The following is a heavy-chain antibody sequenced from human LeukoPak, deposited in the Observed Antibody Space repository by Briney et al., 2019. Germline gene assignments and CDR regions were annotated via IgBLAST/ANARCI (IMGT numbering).Heavy chain of an antibody. V-gene: IGHV3-15*07. CDR3: TSTEAYCGGDCYQIWNHDY. Sequence: PGGSLRLSCAASGFTFSNAWMNWVRQAPGKGLEWVGRIKSKTDGGTTDYAAPVKGRFTISRDDSKNTLYLQMNSLKTEDTAVYYCTSTEAYCGGDCYQIWNHDYWGQGTLVTVSS. D-gene: IGHD2-21*02. CDR1: GFTFSNAW. J-gene: IGHJ4*02. CDR2: IKSKTDGGTT.